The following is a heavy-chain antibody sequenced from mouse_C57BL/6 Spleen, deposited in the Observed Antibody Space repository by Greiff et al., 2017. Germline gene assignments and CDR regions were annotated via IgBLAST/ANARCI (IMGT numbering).Heavy chain of an antibody. CDR2: IYPGDGDT. CDR3: ARSGGNYEGGYFDY. Sequence: VQLQQSGAELVKPGASVKISCKASGYAFSSYWMNWVKQRPGKGLEWIGQIYPGDGDTNYNGKFKGKATLTADKSSSTAYMQLSSLTSEDSAVYFCARSGGNYEGGYFDYWGQGTTLTVSS. J-gene: IGHJ2*01. D-gene: IGHD2-1*01. V-gene: IGHV1-80*01. CDR1: GYAFSSYW.